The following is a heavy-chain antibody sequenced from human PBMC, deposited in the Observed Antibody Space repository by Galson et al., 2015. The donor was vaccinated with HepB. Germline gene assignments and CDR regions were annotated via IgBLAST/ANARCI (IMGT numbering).Heavy chain of an antibody. CDR2: IYYSEFT. V-gene: IGHV4-59*01. J-gene: IGHJ4*02. D-gene: IGHD3-9*01. Sequence: SETLSLTCTVSGGSMSSYYWTWIRQPPGKGLEWIAYIYYSEFTNYNPSLKSRVTISVNTSKNQFSLNLRSVTAADTAVYYCARSPRYFDYDYWGQGTLVTVSS. CDR1: GGSMSSYY. CDR3: ARSPRYFDYDY.